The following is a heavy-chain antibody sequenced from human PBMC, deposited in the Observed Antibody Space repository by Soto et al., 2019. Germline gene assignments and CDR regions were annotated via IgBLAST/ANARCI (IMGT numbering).Heavy chain of an antibody. D-gene: IGHD3-3*01. CDR3: ARSITIFGVVITRYYGMDV. V-gene: IGHV1-69*01. Sequence: QVQLVQSGAEVKKPGSSVKVSCKASGGTFSSYAISWVRQAPGQGLEWMGGIIPIFGTANYAQKFQGRVTITEDESTSTAYMELSSLRSEDTAVYYCARSITIFGVVITRYYGMDVWGQGTTVTVSS. CDR1: GGTFSSYA. CDR2: IIPIFGTA. J-gene: IGHJ6*02.